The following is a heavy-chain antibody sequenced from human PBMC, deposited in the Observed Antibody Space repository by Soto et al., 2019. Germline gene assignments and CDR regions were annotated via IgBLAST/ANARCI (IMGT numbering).Heavy chain of an antibody. V-gene: IGHV3-30*18. CDR3: AKSGYSGYGDFDY. J-gene: IGHJ4*02. CDR2: ISYDGSNK. Sequence: GGSLRLSCAASGFTFSSYGMHWVRQAPGKGLEWVAVISYDGSNKYYADSVKGRFTISRDNSKNTLYLQMNSLRAEDTAVYYCAKSGYSGYGDFDYWGQGTLVTVSS. D-gene: IGHD5-12*01. CDR1: GFTFSSYG.